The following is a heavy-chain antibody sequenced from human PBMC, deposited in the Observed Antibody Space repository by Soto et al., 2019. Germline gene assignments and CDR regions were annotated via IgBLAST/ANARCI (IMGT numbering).Heavy chain of an antibody. D-gene: IGHD3-22*01. CDR3: ARDGYYYDSSGFNWYDP. CDR1: GFTFSIYE. J-gene: IGHJ5*02. V-gene: IGHV3-48*03. Sequence: GGSMRLSCAASGFTFSIYEMNWVSHAPGKGLEWVSYISSSGSTIYYADSVKGRFTISRDNAKNSLYLQMNSLRAEDTAVYYCARDGYYYDSSGFNWYDPWGQGTLVTVSS. CDR2: ISSSGSTI.